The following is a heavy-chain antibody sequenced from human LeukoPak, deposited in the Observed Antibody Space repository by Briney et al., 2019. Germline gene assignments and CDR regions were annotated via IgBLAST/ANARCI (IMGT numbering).Heavy chain of an antibody. CDR2: ISHDGSGT. D-gene: IGHD3-10*01. Sequence: QPAGSLRLSCAASGFNFYIYAMNWVRQAPGKGLEWVSTISHDGSGTYYTDSVKGRFTVSRDNSKNTLYLQMNSLTVDDTAVYYCAMGGSGSFTYWDQGTLVTVSS. V-gene: IGHV3-23*01. CDR1: GFNFYIYA. CDR3: AMGGSGSFTY. J-gene: IGHJ4*02.